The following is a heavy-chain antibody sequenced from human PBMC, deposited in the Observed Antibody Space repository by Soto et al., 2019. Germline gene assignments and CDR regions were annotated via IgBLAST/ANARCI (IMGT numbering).Heavy chain of an antibody. CDR1: GFTFSSYS. D-gene: IGHD3-10*01. Sequence: GGSLRLSCAASGFTFSSYSMNWVRQAPGKGLEWVSYISSSSSTIYYADSVKGRFTISRDNAKNSLYLQMNSLRAEDTAVYYCARVTYGSGSHRRGNHWGQGTLVTVSS. J-gene: IGHJ5*02. V-gene: IGHV3-48*01. CDR3: ARVTYGSGSHRRGNH. CDR2: ISSSSSTI.